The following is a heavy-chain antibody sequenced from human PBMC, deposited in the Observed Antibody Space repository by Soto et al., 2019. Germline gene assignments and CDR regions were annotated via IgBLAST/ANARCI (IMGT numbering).Heavy chain of an antibody. J-gene: IGHJ4*02. CDR3: AKDYYDSSGYYLGY. Sequence: GGSLRLSCAASGFTFSSYGMHWVRQAPGKGLEWVAVVSYDGSNKYYADSVKGRFTISRDNSKNTLYLQMNSLRAEDTAVYYCAKDYYDSSGYYLGYWGQGTLVTVSS. V-gene: IGHV3-30*18. D-gene: IGHD3-22*01. CDR1: GFTFSSYG. CDR2: VSYDGSNK.